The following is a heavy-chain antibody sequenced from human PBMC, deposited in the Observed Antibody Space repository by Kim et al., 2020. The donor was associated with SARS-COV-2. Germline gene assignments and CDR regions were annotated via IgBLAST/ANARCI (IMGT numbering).Heavy chain of an antibody. D-gene: IGHD6-13*01. CDR3: ARVFGAAAGNGGNWFDP. J-gene: IGHJ5*02. Sequence: SVKVSCKASGGTFSSYAISWVRQAPGQGLEWMGGIIPIFGTANYAQKFQGRVTITADESTSTAYMELSSLRSEDTAVYYCARVFGAAAGNGGNWFDPWGQGTLVTVSS. CDR1: GGTFSSYA. CDR2: IIPIFGTA. V-gene: IGHV1-69*13.